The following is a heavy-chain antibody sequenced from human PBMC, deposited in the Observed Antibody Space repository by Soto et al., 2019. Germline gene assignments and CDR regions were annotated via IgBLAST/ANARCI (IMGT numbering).Heavy chain of an antibody. CDR2: IYWDDDK. Sequence: QITLKESGPTLVKPTQTLTLTCTFSGFSLSTSGVGVGWIRQPPGKALEWLALIYWDDDKRYSPSLKSRLTITKDTSKNQVVLTMTNMDPMDTATYSCAHRHSSGWYQYWGQGTLVTVSS. D-gene: IGHD6-19*01. V-gene: IGHV2-5*02. CDR1: GFSLSTSGVG. CDR3: AHRHSSGWYQY. J-gene: IGHJ4*02.